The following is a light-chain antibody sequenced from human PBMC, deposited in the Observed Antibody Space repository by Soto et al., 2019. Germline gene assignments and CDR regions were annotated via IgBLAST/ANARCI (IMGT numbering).Light chain of an antibody. V-gene: IGKV3-20*01. CDR2: GAS. CDR3: QQYNNWPPRT. Sequence: EIVLTQSPGTLSLSPGERATLSRRAIQSVSSSYLAWYQQRPGQPPNLLIFGASHRAPDIPDRFSGSGSGTDFTLTISSLQSEDFAVYYCQQYNNWPPRTFGQGTRLEIK. CDR1: QSVSSSY. J-gene: IGKJ5*01.